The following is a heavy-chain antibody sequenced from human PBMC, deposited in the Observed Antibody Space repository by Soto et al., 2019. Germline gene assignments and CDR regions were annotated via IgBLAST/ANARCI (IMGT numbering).Heavy chain of an antibody. Sequence: SVKLSCKASGYSFTSYGISWVRQAPGQGLEWMGWISAYNGNTNYAQKLQGRVTMTTDTSTSTAYMELRSLRSDDTAVYYCAASVVVASNPIPPGAFDIWGQGTMVTVSS. V-gene: IGHV1-18*01. CDR3: AASVVVASNPIPPGAFDI. D-gene: IGHD2-15*01. J-gene: IGHJ3*02. CDR1: GYSFTSYG. CDR2: ISAYNGNT.